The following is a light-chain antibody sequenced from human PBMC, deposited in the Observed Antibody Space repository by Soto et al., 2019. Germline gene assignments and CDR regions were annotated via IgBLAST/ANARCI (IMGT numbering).Light chain of an antibody. V-gene: IGKV3-11*01. CDR1: QSVRTY. Sequence: EIVLTQSPVTLSLSPGERATLSCRASQSVRTYLAWDQQRPGQAPRLLIYDASNRATGIPARFSGSGSGTDFTLTISGLEPEDFAVYYCQHRNSWPGTFGQGTNLEIK. CDR2: DAS. J-gene: IGKJ2*02. CDR3: QHRNSWPGT.